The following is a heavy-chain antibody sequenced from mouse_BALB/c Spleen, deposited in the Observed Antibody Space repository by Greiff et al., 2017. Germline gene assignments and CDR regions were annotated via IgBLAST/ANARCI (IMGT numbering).Heavy chain of an antibody. D-gene: IGHD1-1*01. Sequence: VQLQESGAELVRPGVSVKISCKGSGYTFTDYAMHWVKQSHAKSLEWIGVISTYYGDASYNQKFKGKATMTVDKSSSTAYMELARLTSEDSAIYYCARSYYYGSSWYAMDYWGQGTSVTVSS. CDR1: GYTFTDYA. CDR2: ISTYYGDA. V-gene: IGHV1S137*01. CDR3: ARSYYYGSSWYAMDY. J-gene: IGHJ4*01.